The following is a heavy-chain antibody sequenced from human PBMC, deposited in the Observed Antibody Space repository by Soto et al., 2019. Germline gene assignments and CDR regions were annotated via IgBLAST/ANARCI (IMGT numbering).Heavy chain of an antibody. J-gene: IGHJ4*02. CDR3: ARPPSSKYCSSTSCYDIDY. CDR1: GGSVSSNSYY. Sequence: PSETLSLTCTVSGGSVSSNSYYWSWIRQPPGKGLEWIGYIYNRGSTDYNPSLKSRVTISVDTSKNQFSLRLSSVTAADTAVYYCARPPSSKYCSSTSCYDIDYWGQGTLVTVSS. V-gene: IGHV4-61*01. CDR2: IYNRGST. D-gene: IGHD2-2*01.